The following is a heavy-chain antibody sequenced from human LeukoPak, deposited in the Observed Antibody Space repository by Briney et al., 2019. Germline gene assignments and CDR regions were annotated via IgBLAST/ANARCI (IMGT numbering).Heavy chain of an antibody. V-gene: IGHV1-69*05. D-gene: IGHD6-13*01. J-gene: IGHJ3*02. Sequence: ASVKVSCKASGGTFSSYAISWVRQAPEQGLEWMGGIIPIFGTANYAQKFQGRVTITTDESTSTAYMELSSLRSEDTAVYYCAVTTAAGGAFDIWGQGTMVTVSS. CDR3: AVTTAAGGAFDI. CDR1: GGTFSSYA. CDR2: IIPIFGTA.